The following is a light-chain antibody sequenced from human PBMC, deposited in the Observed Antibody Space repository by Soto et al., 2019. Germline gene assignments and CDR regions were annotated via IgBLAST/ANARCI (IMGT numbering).Light chain of an antibody. V-gene: IGKV4-1*01. J-gene: IGKJ4*01. CDR3: QQYYSTPHT. CDR2: WAS. CDR1: QNVLYSSNNKNY. Sequence: DIVMTQSPDSLSVSLGERATINYKSSQNVLYSSNNKNYFAWYQQKAGQPPKLLIYWASTRESGVPDRFSGSGSGTDFTRTISSLQAEDVAVYYCQQYYSTPHTFGGGTKVEI.